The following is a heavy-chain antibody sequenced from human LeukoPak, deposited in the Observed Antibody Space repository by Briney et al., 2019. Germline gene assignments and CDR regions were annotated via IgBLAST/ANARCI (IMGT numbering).Heavy chain of an antibody. J-gene: IGHJ4*02. CDR1: GGSISSYY. D-gene: IGHD1-26*01. CDR2: IYTSGST. CDR3: ARRASYTTSFFDY. V-gene: IGHV4-4*07. Sequence: SETLSLTCTVSGGSISSYYWSWIRQPAGKGLEWIGRIYTSGSTNYNPSLRSRVTMSVDTSRNQFSLRLSSVTAADTAVYYCARRASYTTSFFDYWGQGILVTVSS.